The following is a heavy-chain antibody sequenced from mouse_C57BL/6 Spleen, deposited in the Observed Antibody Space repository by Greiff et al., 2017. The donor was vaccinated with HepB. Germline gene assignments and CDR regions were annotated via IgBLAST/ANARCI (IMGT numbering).Heavy chain of an antibody. CDR2: INPSNGGT. CDR1: GYTFTSYW. D-gene: IGHD1-1*01. Sequence: VQLQQPGTELVKPGASVKLSCKASGYTFTSYWMHWVKQRPGQGLEWIGNINPSNGGTNYNEKFKSKATLTVDKSSSTAYMQLSSLTSEDSAVYYCARASITTVVATDFDYWGQGTTLTVSS. V-gene: IGHV1-53*01. CDR3: ARASITTVVATDFDY. J-gene: IGHJ2*01.